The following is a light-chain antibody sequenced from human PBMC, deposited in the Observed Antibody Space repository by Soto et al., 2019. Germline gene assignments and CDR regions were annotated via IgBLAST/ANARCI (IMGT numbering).Light chain of an antibody. CDR2: DSS. Sequence: QSVLTQPPSVSGAPGQRVTISCTGSSSNIGAGYELHWYQHLPRTAPKLLIYDSSNRPSGVPDRFSGSKSGTSASLAITGLPAEDEADYYGPSFDSSRTGVVFGGGTKVTVL. V-gene: IGLV1-40*01. CDR3: PSFDSSRTGVV. CDR1: SSNIGAGYE. J-gene: IGLJ3*02.